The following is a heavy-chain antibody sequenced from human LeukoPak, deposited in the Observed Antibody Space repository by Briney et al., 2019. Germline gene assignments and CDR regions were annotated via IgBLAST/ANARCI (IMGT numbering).Heavy chain of an antibody. Sequence: PSETPSLTCAVYGGSFSGYYWSWIRQPPGKGLEWIGEINHSGSTNYNPSLKSRVTISVDTSKNQFSLKLSSVTAADTAVYYCAREQITMVRGVIRRDAFDIWGQGTMVTVS. V-gene: IGHV4-34*01. CDR1: GGSFSGYY. CDR3: AREQITMVRGVIRRDAFDI. D-gene: IGHD3-10*01. CDR2: INHSGST. J-gene: IGHJ3*02.